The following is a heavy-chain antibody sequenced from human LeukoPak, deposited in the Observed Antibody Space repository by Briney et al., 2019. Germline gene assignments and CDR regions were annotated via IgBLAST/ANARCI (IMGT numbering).Heavy chain of an antibody. V-gene: IGHV1-69*13. D-gene: IGHD6-13*01. CDR1: GGTFNSYA. CDR2: IIPIFGTA. CDR3: ASGGYSSSWSHFDY. J-gene: IGHJ4*02. Sequence: SVKVSCKASGGTFNSYAISWVRQAPGQGLEWMGGIIPIFGTANYAQKFQGRVTITADESTSTAYMELSSLRSEDTAVYYCASGGYSSSWSHFDYWGQGTLVTVSS.